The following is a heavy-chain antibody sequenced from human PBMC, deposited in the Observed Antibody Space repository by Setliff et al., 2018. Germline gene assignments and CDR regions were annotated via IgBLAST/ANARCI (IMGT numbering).Heavy chain of an antibody. CDR1: GGSISSGSYY. CDR2: IYTSGST. Sequence: PSETLSLTCTVSGGSISSGSYYWSWIRQPAGKGLEWIGRIYTSGSTNYNPSLKSRVTISVDTPKNQFSLKLSSVTAADTALYHCAWFGDYQNPYDSWGQGTLVTVSS. J-gene: IGHJ4*02. CDR3: AWFGDYQNPYDS. D-gene: IGHD3-10*01. V-gene: IGHV4-61*02.